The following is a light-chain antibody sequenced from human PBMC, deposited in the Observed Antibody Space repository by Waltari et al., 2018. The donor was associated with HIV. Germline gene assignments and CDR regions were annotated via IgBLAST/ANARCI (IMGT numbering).Light chain of an antibody. Sequence: QTVVTQEPSFSVSPGGTVTLTCGLSSGSVSTSYYPSWYQQTPGQAPRTLIYSTNTRSSGCPDRFSGSILGNKAALTITGAQADDESDYYCVLYMGSGFWVFGGGTKLTVL. CDR2: STN. CDR3: VLYMGSGFWV. V-gene: IGLV8-61*01. CDR1: SGSVSTSYY. J-gene: IGLJ3*02.